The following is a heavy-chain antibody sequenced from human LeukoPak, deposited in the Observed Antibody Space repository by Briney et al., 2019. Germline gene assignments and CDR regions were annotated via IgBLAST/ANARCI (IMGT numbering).Heavy chain of an antibody. J-gene: IGHJ3*02. CDR2: IKQDGSEK. Sequence: PGGSLRLSCAASGFTFNDYGMSWVRQAPGKGLEWVVNIKQDGSEKYYVDSGKGRFTISRDNAKNSLYLQMNSLRAEDTAVYYCARDGYGQWLVTGNDAFDIWGQGTMVTVSS. CDR3: ARDGYGQWLVTGNDAFDI. V-gene: IGHV3-7*01. CDR1: GFTFNDYG. D-gene: IGHD6-19*01.